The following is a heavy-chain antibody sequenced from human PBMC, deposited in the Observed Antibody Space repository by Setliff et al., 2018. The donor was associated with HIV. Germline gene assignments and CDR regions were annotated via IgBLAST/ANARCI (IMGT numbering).Heavy chain of an antibody. Sequence: SETLSLTCTVSGGSISSGGYYWSWIRQPAGKGLEWIGRIYTSGSTNYNPSLKSRVTISVDKSKNQFSLKLSSVTAADTAVYYCARDYSGNYYGYFDLWGRGTLVTVSS. V-gene: IGHV4-61*02. D-gene: IGHD1-26*01. CDR2: IYTSGST. J-gene: IGHJ2*01. CDR1: GGSISSGGYY. CDR3: ARDYSGNYYGYFDL.